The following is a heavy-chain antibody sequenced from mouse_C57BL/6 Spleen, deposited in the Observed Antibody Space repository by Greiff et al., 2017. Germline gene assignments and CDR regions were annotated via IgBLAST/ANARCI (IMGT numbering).Heavy chain of an antibody. CDR3: ARRRDEYGSGYAIDY. CDR1: GYTFTDYY. V-gene: IGHV1-26*01. D-gene: IGHD1-1*01. Sequence: VQLQQSGPELVKPGASVKISCKASGYTFTDYYMNWVKQSHGKSLEWIGDINPNNGGTSYNQKFKGKATLTVDKSSSTAYMELRSLTSEDSAVYYCARRRDEYGSGYAIDYWGQGTSVTVSS. CDR2: INPNNGGT. J-gene: IGHJ4*01.